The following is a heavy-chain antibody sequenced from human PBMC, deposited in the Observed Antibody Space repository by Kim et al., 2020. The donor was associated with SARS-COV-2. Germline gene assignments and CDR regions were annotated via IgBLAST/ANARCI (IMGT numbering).Heavy chain of an antibody. Sequence: ASVKVSCKASGYTFTSYGISWVRQAPGQGLEWMGWISAYNGNTNYAQKLQGRVTMTTDTSTSTAYMELRSLRSDDTAVYYCARLPERDYGDYVWDGWFDPWGQGTLVTVSS. CDR1: GYTFTSYG. CDR2: ISAYNGNT. CDR3: ARLPERDYGDYVWDGWFDP. D-gene: IGHD4-17*01. V-gene: IGHV1-18*01. J-gene: IGHJ5*02.